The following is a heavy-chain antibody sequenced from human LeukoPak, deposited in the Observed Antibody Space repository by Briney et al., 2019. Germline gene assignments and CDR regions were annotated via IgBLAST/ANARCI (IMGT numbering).Heavy chain of an antibody. D-gene: IGHD3-22*01. Sequence: SETLSLTCAVYGGSFSGYYWSWIRQPPGKGLEWIGEINHSGSTNYNPSLKSRVTISVDTSKNQFSLKLSPVTAADTAVYYCARTSPVYYDSSGYFDYWGQGTLVTVSS. J-gene: IGHJ4*02. CDR3: ARTSPVYYDSSGYFDY. CDR1: GGSFSGYY. CDR2: INHSGST. V-gene: IGHV4-34*01.